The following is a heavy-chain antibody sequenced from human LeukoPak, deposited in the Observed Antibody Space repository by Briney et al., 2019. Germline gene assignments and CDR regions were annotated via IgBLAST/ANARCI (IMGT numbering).Heavy chain of an antibody. CDR1: GGSISSSYW. J-gene: IGHJ3*02. CDR3: AGAYCGGDCYSGRTFDI. Sequence: SETLSLTCAVSGGSISSSYWWSWVRQPPGKGLEWIGEVYHSGSTNYRPSLKSRVTLSVDKYKNQFSLRLNSVTAADTAVYYCAGAYCGGDCYSGRTFDIWGQGTMVTVSS. D-gene: IGHD2-21*02. V-gene: IGHV4-4*02. CDR2: VYHSGST.